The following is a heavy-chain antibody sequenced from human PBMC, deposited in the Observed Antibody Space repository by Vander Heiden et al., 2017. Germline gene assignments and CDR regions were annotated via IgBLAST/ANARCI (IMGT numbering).Heavy chain of an antibody. CDR1: GYTFTTYN. J-gene: IGHJ4*02. CDR3: ARKGRGAARGLLDD. D-gene: IGHD6-6*01. V-gene: IGHV1-46*01. CDR2: INPSGGVA. Sequence: QVQLMQSGSEVKRPGASVRLSCKTSGYTFTTYNLHWVRQAPGQGLEWLAMINPSGGVATYAERVQGRASLTRDKSTTTVFLELRRLTGEDTAIYYCARKGRGAARGLLDDWGQGALVTVSS.